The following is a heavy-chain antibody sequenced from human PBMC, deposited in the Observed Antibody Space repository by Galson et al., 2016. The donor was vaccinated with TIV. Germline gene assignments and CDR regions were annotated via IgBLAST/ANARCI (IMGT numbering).Heavy chain of an antibody. Sequence: SETLSLTCAVSGYSITSGYYWGWIRQPPGKGLEWIGSMYYSGNTYSNPSLKSRLTISLDTSQNQISLKLSSVTAADTAVYYCMREGSTVTMHHYFGMDVWGQGTTVIVSS. V-gene: IGHV4-38-2*02. CDR2: MYYSGNT. D-gene: IGHD4-17*01. CDR3: MREGSTVTMHHYFGMDV. J-gene: IGHJ6*01. CDR1: GYSITSGYY.